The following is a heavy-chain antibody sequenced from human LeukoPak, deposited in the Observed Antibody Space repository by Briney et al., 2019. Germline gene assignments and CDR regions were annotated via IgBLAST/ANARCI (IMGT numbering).Heavy chain of an antibody. J-gene: IGHJ5*02. CDR3: AREGVPAADNWFDP. CDR2: IIPIFGTA. Sequence: GASVKVSCKASGGTFSSYAISWVRQAPGQGLEWMGGIIPIFGTANYAQKFQGRVTITRDTSASTAYMELSSLRSEDTAVYYCAREGVPAADNWFDPWGQGTLVTVSS. CDR1: GGTFSSYA. V-gene: IGHV1-69*05. D-gene: IGHD2-2*01.